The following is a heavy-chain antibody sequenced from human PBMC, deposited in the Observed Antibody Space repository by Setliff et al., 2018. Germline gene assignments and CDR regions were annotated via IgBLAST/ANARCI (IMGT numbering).Heavy chain of an antibody. CDR3: ARESVVVVTTTNYYYYIDV. D-gene: IGHD2-21*02. CDR1: GGALSNYG. V-gene: IGHV1-69*05. Sequence: SVKVSCKASGGALSNYGITWVRQAPGQGLEWMGGIIPIFGTTTYAQKFLGRVTITTDESSSTGYMELSSLRSEDTAVYFCARESVVVVTTTNYYYYIDVWGEGTTVTVSS. CDR2: IIPIFGTT. J-gene: IGHJ6*03.